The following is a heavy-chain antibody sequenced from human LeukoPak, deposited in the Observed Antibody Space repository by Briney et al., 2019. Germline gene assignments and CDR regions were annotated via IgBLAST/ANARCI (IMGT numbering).Heavy chain of an antibody. CDR1: GFTVSSNY. D-gene: IGHD4-11*01. J-gene: IGHJ4*02. V-gene: IGHV3-66*01. Sequence: GGSLRLSCAVSGFTVSSNYMSWVRQAPGKGLEWVSVIYTGGSTYYADSVKGRFTISRDNSKNTLYLQMDSPRAEDTAVYYCARDPLSHNSNWRPYYFDCWGQGTLVTVSS. CDR3: ARDPLSHNSNWRPYYFDC. CDR2: IYTGGST.